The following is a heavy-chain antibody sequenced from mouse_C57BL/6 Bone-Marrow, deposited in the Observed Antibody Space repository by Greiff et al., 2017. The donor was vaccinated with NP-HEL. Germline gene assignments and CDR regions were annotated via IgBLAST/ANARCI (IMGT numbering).Heavy chain of an antibody. J-gene: IGHJ4*01. CDR3: AREGAPPDSHYAMDY. D-gene: IGHD3-2*01. Sequence: EVQLQQSGPVLVKPGASVKMSCKASGYTFTDYYMNWVKQSHGKSLEWIGFINPYNGGTSYNQKFKGKATLTVDKSSSTAYMELNSLTSEDSAVYYCAREGAPPDSHYAMDYWGQGTSVTVSS. V-gene: IGHV1-19*01. CDR2: INPYNGGT. CDR1: GYTFTDYY.